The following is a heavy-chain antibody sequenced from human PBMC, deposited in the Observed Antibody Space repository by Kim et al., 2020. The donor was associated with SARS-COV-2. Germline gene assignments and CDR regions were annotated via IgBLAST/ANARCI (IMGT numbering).Heavy chain of an antibody. V-gene: IGHV1-2*02. J-gene: IGHJ4*02. CDR3: ARGGYRSGGY. CDR2: INPNSGGT. CDR1: GYTFTDYN. D-gene: IGHD6-19*01. Sequence: ASVKVSCKASGYTFTDYNMHWVRQAPGQGLEWMGWINPNSGGTNYAQKIQDRVTMTRDTSISTVYMELSRLRSDDTAVYYCARGGYRSGGYWGQGTLVTVSS.